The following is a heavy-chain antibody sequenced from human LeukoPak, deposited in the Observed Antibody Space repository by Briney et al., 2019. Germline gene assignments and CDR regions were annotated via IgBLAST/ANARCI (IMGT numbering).Heavy chain of an antibody. J-gene: IGHJ4*02. CDR3: ARGRPYWYAQYYFDY. Sequence: SETLSLTCAVYGGSFSGYYWSWIRQPPGKGLEWIGEINHSGSTNYNPSLKSRVTISVDTSKNQFSLELSSVTAADTAVYYCARGRPYWYAQYYFDYWGQGTLVTVSS. CDR1: GGSFSGYY. V-gene: IGHV4-34*01. D-gene: IGHD2-8*02. CDR2: INHSGST.